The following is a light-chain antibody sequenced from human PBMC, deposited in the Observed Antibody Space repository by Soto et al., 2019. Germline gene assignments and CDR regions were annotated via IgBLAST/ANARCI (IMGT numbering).Light chain of an antibody. Sequence: EIVLTQSPATLSLSPGERATLSCRASQSVSSYLAWYQQKPGQAPRLLIYDASNRATGIPARFSGSGSGTDSTLTISSLEPEDFAVYYCQQRSNWPSTFGGGTKVDIK. CDR3: QQRSNWPST. J-gene: IGKJ4*01. V-gene: IGKV3-11*01. CDR2: DAS. CDR1: QSVSSY.